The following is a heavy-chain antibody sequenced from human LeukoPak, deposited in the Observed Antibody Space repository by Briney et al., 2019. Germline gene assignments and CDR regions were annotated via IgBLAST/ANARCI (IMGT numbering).Heavy chain of an antibody. J-gene: IGHJ6*02. V-gene: IGHV1-18*01. Sequence: GASVKVSCKASGYTFTSYGISWVRQAPGQGLEWMGWISAYNGNTNYAQKLQGKVTMTTDTSTSTAYMELRSLRSDDTAVYYCARDSFQDYDILTGYYISGHGMDVWGQGTTVTVSS. CDR2: ISAYNGNT. CDR3: ARDSFQDYDILTGYYISGHGMDV. D-gene: IGHD3-9*01. CDR1: GYTFTSYG.